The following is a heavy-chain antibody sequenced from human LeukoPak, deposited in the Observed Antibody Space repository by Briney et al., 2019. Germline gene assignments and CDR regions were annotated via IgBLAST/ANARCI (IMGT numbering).Heavy chain of an antibody. CDR1: GFTFSSYW. V-gene: IGHV3-74*01. J-gene: IGHJ4*02. CDR3: ARDQGGSGPTTYDY. D-gene: IGHD6-19*01. CDR2: INIDGGNT. Sequence: GGSLRLSCAASGFTFSSYWMHWVRQAPVKGGVWVSRINIDGGNTIYADSVKGRFTISRDNAKNTLYLQMNGLRAEDTAVYYCARDQGGSGPTTYDYWGQGTLVTVSS.